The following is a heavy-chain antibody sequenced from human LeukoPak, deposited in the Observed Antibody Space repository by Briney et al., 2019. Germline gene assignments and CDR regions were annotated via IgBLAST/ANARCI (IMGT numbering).Heavy chain of an antibody. CDR1: GFNFGDYW. Sequence: GGSLRLSCAGSGFNFGDYWMTWVRQAPGKGLQRVGNIKEDGSERYYVDSVEGRFNISRDNAKNSVYLQMDSLRVEDTGVYFCSRASGNKLLRYWGQGTRVTVSS. D-gene: IGHD2-21*02. J-gene: IGHJ4*02. CDR3: SRASGNKLLRY. V-gene: IGHV3-7*04. CDR2: IKEDGSER.